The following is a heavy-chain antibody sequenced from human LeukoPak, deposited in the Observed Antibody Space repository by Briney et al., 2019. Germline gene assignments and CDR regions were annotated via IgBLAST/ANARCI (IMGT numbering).Heavy chain of an antibody. Sequence: PGRSLRLSCSVSGFTFDDYGMHWVRQAPGKGLEWVSGISWNSGSIGYADSVKGRFTISRHKAKKSLYLQMNSLRAEDTALYYCVRVGYGDPQDAFDIWGQGTMVTVSS. CDR1: GFTFDDYG. D-gene: IGHD4-17*01. CDR3: VRVGYGDPQDAFDI. V-gene: IGHV3-9*01. J-gene: IGHJ3*02. CDR2: ISWNSGSI.